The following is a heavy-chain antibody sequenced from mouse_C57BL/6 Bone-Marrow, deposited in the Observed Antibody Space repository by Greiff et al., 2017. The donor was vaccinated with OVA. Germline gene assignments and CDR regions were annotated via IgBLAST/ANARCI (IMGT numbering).Heavy chain of an antibody. Sequence: VQLQQSGAELVRPGTSVKVSCKASGYAFTNYLIEWVKQRPGQGLEWIGVIHPGSGGTNYNEKCKGKATLTADKSSSTAYMQLSSLTSEDSAVYFCAREGGTYGRMGYYAMDYWGQGTSVTVSS. CDR3: AREGGTYGRMGYYAMDY. J-gene: IGHJ4*01. D-gene: IGHD2-10*02. V-gene: IGHV1-54*01. CDR1: GYAFTNYL. CDR2: IHPGSGGT.